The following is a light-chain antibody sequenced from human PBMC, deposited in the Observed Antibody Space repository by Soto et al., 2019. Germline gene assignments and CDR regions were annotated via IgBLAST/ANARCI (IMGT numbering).Light chain of an antibody. CDR3: QQYKSYPVT. J-gene: IGKJ4*01. CDR1: QSISSW. V-gene: IGKV1-5*03. Sequence: DTQLKQNPSTLSASVGDRVTITCRASQSISSWLAWYQQKPGKAPNFLIYKASSLESGVPSRFSGSGSGTEFTLTISSLQPDDFATYYCQQYKSYPVTFGGGTKVDIK. CDR2: KAS.